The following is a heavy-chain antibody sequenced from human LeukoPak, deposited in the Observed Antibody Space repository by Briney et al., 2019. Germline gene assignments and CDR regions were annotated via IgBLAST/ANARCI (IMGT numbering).Heavy chain of an antibody. Sequence: GASVKVSRKASGYTFTSYGISWVRQAPGQGLEWMGWISAYNGNTNYAQKLQGRVTMTTDTSTSTAYMELRSLRSDDTAVYYCARGGYYDSSGYYGDFDYWGQGTLVTVSS. D-gene: IGHD3-22*01. CDR3: ARGGYYDSSGYYGDFDY. V-gene: IGHV1-18*01. CDR1: GYTFTSYG. CDR2: ISAYNGNT. J-gene: IGHJ4*02.